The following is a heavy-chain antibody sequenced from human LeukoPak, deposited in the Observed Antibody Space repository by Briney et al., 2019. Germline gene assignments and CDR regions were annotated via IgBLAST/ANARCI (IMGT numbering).Heavy chain of an antibody. V-gene: IGHV4-59*12. J-gene: IGHJ3*02. Sequence: SETLSLTCTVSGGSISSYYWSWIRQPPGKGLEWIGYIYYSGSTNYKPSLKSRVTISVDTSKNQFSLKLSSVTAADTAVYYCARVLLIAARPMAFDIWGQGTMVTVSS. CDR3: ARVLLIAARPMAFDI. CDR1: GGSISSYY. D-gene: IGHD6-6*01. CDR2: IYYSGST.